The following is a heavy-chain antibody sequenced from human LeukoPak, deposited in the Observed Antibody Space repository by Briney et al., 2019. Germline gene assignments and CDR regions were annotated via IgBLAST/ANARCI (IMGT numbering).Heavy chain of an antibody. CDR3: ARATLTPRHRGRPDAFDI. Sequence: GESLQISCSGSGYSFPHYWIGWVRQMPGKGLEWVAIIYPADSDIRYSPSFQGQVTISADTSTNTAYLQWSSLKASDTGLYFCARATLTPRHRGRPDAFDIWGQGTMVSVFS. J-gene: IGHJ3*02. D-gene: IGHD1-14*01. CDR1: GYSFPHYW. CDR2: IYPADSDI. V-gene: IGHV5-51*01.